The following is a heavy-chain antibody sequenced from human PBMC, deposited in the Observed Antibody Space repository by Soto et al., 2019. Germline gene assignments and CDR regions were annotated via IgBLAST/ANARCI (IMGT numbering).Heavy chain of an antibody. V-gene: IGHV1-2*04. J-gene: IGHJ4*02. CDR3: ARDRYYDSSGYYPRFDY. D-gene: IGHD3-22*01. Sequence: ASVKVSCKASGYTFTGYYMHWVRQAPGQGLEWMGWINPNSGGTNYAQKFQGWVTMTRDTSINTAYMELSRLRSDDTAVYYCARDRYYDSSGYYPRFDYWGQGTLVTVSS. CDR1: GYTFTGYY. CDR2: INPNSGGT.